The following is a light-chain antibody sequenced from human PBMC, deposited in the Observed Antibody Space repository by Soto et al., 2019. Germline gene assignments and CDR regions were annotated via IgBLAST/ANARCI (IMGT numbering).Light chain of an antibody. CDR1: TSDVGSYNY. V-gene: IGLV2-14*01. J-gene: IGLJ1*01. CDR3: SSYRSSSTYV. CDR2: EVT. Sequence: QSALTQPASVSGSPGQSITISSTGTTSDVGSYNYVSWHQQLPGQAPKLMIYEVTYRASGVPDRFSASKSGNTASLTISGLQAGDEADYYCSSYRSSSTYVFGTGTKLTVL.